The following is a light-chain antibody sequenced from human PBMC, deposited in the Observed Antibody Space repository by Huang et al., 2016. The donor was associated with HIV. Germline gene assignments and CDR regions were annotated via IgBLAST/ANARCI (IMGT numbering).Light chain of an antibody. CDR1: EDICNN. J-gene: IGKJ4*01. CDR2: AAS. Sequence: DIRMTQPPFSLSVSVGDRVTITCRASEDICNNLAWFQQKPGKAPNSLIYAASSRRSGVPSKFSGSGSGTDFTLTIISLQPEDVATYYCQQYYSFPLTFGGGTKVEI. V-gene: IGKV1-16*02. CDR3: QQYYSFPLT.